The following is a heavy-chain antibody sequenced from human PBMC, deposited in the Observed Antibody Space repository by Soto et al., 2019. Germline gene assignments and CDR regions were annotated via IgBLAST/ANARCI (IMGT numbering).Heavy chain of an antibody. CDR1: GYTFTSYA. V-gene: IGHV1-3*01. Sequence: QVPLVQSGAEVKKPGASVKDDCKASGYTFTSYAMHWVRQAPGQRLEWMGWINAGNGNTKHSQKVQGRVTITRDTSASTAYMELSSLRSDDTAVYYCARVPDYYYYYMAVWGKGTTVTVSS. CDR2: INAGNGNT. J-gene: IGHJ6*03. CDR3: ARVPDYYYYYMAV.